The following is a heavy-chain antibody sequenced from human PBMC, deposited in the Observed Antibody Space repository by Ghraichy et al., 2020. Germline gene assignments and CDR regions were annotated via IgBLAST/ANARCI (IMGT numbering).Heavy chain of an antibody. CDR1: GFTFSNYV. CDR3: AGDYDRFRDHDGLGV. J-gene: IGHJ6*02. V-gene: IGHV3-30*03. CDR2: LSNDVINN. Sequence: GGSLRLSCAASGFTFSNYVLHWARQAPGKGLEWVAFLSNDVINNNYAGSVKGRFTASRDKSKNTLYLQVNGLRPEDTELYFCAGDYDRFRDHDGLGVWGRAATV. D-gene: IGHD3-3*01.